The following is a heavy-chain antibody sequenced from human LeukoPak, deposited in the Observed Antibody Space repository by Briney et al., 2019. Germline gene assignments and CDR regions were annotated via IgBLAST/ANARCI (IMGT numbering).Heavy chain of an antibody. Sequence: SETLCLTCTVSGGSLRSYYWSWIRQPPGKGLEWIGYIYYSVSTTYNPSLKSRVTISVDTSKTQFSLKLSSVTAADTAVYYCARVRGSLDYWGQGTLVTVSS. V-gene: IGHV4-59*01. CDR3: ARVRGSLDY. D-gene: IGHD3-10*01. CDR2: IYYSVST. J-gene: IGHJ4*02. CDR1: GGSLRSYY.